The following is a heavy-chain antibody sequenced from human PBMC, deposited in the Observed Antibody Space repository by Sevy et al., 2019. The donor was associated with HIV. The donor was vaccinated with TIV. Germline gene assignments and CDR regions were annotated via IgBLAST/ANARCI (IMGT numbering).Heavy chain of an antibody. CDR1: GGSISSYY. CDR2: IYTSGGP. D-gene: IGHD6-19*01. J-gene: IGHJ4*02. Sequence: PSETLSLTCTVSGGSISSYYWSWIRQPAGKGLEWIGRIYTSGGPNYNPSLKSRVTMSLDTSKNQFSLKLSSVTAADTAVYYCARVSSSAYYFDYWGQGTLVTVSS. CDR3: ARVSSSAYYFDY. V-gene: IGHV4-4*07.